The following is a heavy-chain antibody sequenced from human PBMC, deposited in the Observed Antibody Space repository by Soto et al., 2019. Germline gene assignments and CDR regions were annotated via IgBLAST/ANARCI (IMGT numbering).Heavy chain of an antibody. V-gene: IGHV1-18*01. D-gene: IGHD3-10*01. CDR1: GYTFTSYG. J-gene: IGHJ6*02. CDR2: ISAYNGNT. Sequence: QVQLVQSGAEVKKPGASVKVSCKASGYTFTSYGISWVRQAPGQGLEWMGWISAYNGNTNYAQKLQGRVTMTTDKSTSTAYIELRSLRSDDTAVYYCARGKSVVRERDYCCVMDVWGQGTTVTVSS. CDR3: ARGKSVVRERDYCCVMDV.